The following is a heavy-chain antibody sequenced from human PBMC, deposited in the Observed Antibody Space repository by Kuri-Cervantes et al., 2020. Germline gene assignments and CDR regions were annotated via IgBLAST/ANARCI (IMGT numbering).Heavy chain of an antibody. Sequence: SETLSLTCTVSGGSISSSSYYWGWIRQPPGKGLEWIGSIDYSGSTYYNPSLKSRVTISVDTSKNQFSLKLSSVTAADTAVYYCARDRAGVSGSWGFDYWGQGTLVTVSS. CDR3: ARDRAGVSGSWGFDY. CDR1: GGSISSSSYY. J-gene: IGHJ4*02. D-gene: IGHD3-10*01. CDR2: IDYSGST. V-gene: IGHV4-39*07.